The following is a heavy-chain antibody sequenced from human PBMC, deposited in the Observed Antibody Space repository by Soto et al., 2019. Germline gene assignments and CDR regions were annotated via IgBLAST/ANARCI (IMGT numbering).Heavy chain of an antibody. Sequence: SETLSLTCTVSGGSISSGGYYWSWIRQHPGKGLEWIGYIYYSGSTYYNPSLKSRVTISVDTSKNQFSLKLGSVTAADTAVYYCARQKIPPVSTTVVTPGWFDPWGQGTLVTVSP. J-gene: IGHJ5*02. CDR3: ARQKIPPVSTTVVTPGWFDP. V-gene: IGHV4-31*03. CDR2: IYYSGST. CDR1: GGSISSGGYY. D-gene: IGHD4-17*01.